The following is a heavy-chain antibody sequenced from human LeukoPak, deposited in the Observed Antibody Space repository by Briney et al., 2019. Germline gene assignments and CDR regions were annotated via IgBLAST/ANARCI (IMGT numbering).Heavy chain of an antibody. V-gene: IGHV3-30-3*01. CDR2: ISYDGSNK. D-gene: IGHD1-26*01. Sequence: PGGSLRLSCAASGFTFSSYAMHWVRQAPGKGLEWVAVISYDGSNKYYADSVKGRFTISRDNSKNTLYLQMNSLRAEDTAVYYCAKDLGGSSFDYWGQGTLVTVSS. CDR3: AKDLGGSSFDY. J-gene: IGHJ4*02. CDR1: GFTFSSYA.